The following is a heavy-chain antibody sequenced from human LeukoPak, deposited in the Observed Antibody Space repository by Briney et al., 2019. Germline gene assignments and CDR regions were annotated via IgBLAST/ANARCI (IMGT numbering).Heavy chain of an antibody. CDR2: ISGSGGST. V-gene: IGHV3-23*01. CDR1: GFTFSSYA. Sequence: GGSLRLSCAASGFTFSSYAMSWVRQAPGKGLEWVSAISGSGGSTYYADSVKGRFTISRDNSKNTLYLQMNSLRAEDTAVYYCAKGHSPTMIVVEYYFDYWGQGTLVTVSS. CDR3: AKGHSPTMIVVEYYFDY. D-gene: IGHD3-22*01. J-gene: IGHJ4*02.